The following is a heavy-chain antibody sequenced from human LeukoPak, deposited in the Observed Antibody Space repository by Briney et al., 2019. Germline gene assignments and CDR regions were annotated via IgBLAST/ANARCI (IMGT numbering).Heavy chain of an antibody. CDR2: IWYDGSNK. CDR3: ASPVAGDY. Sequence: RSLRLSCEASGFTFSTHGMYWIRQAPGKGLEWVAVIWYDGSNKYYADSVKGRFTISRDNSKNTLYLQMNSLRAEDTAVYYCASPVAGDYWGQGTLVTVSS. J-gene: IGHJ4*02. CDR1: GFTFSTHG. V-gene: IGHV3-33*07. D-gene: IGHD6-19*01.